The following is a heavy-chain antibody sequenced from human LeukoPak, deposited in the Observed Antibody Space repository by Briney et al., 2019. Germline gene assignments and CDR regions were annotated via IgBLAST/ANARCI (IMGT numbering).Heavy chain of an antibody. CDR3: ARVKLPGYSSRALDF. Sequence: ASVKVSCKASGCTFTTYGFSWVRQAPGQGLEWMGWISAYNGNTNYAQKLQGRVIMTTDASTSTAYMELRSLRSDDTAVYYCARVKLPGYSSRALDFWGQGTLVTVSS. J-gene: IGHJ4*02. V-gene: IGHV1-18*01. CDR2: ISAYNGNT. CDR1: GCTFTTYG. D-gene: IGHD6-13*01.